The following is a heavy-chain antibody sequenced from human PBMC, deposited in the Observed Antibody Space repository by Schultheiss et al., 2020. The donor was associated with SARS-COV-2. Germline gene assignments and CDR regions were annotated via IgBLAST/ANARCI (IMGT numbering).Heavy chain of an antibody. CDR3: TTDRYCSSTSCYFYYYYYYMDV. Sequence: GGSLRLSCAASGFTFSSYAMHWVRQAPGKGLEWVAVISYDGSNKYYADSVKGRFTISRDDSKNTLYLQMNSLKTEDTAVYYCTTDRYCSSTSCYFYYYYYYMDVWGKGTTVTVSS. D-gene: IGHD2-2*01. CDR2: ISYDGSNK. CDR1: GFTFSSYA. V-gene: IGHV3-30*04. J-gene: IGHJ6*03.